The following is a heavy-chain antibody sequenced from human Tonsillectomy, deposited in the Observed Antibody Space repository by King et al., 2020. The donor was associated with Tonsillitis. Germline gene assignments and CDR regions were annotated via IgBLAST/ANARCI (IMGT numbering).Heavy chain of an antibody. J-gene: IGHJ4*02. CDR3: ARGHLDTAMGTFDS. D-gene: IGHD5-18*01. CDR1: GYTFTNYY. Sequence: QLVQSGAEVKKPGASVKVSCKASGYTFTNYYMHWLRQAPGQGLEWMGIINPSGGGTSYAQKFQGRVTMTRDKSTSTVYMELSSLRSEDTAVYYCARGHLDTAMGTFDSWGQGTLVTVSS. V-gene: IGHV1-46*01. CDR2: INPSGGGT.